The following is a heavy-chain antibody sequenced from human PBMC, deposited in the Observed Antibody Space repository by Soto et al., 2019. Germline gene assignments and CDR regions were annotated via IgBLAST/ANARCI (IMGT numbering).Heavy chain of an antibody. CDR1: GFTFSSYS. Sequence: GGSLRLSCAASGFTFSSYSMNWVRQAPGKGLEWVSYISSSSTIYYADSVKGRFTISRDNAKNSLYLQMNSLRDEDTAVYYCARDSGWENWFDPWGQGTLVTVSS. D-gene: IGHD6-19*01. CDR3: ARDSGWENWFDP. J-gene: IGHJ5*02. V-gene: IGHV3-48*02. CDR2: ISSSSTI.